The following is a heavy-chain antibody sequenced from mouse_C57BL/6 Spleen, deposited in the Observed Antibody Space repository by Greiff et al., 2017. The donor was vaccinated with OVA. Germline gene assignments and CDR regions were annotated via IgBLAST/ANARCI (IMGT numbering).Heavy chain of an antibody. CDR1: GFTFSDYG. Sequence: VQLKESGGGLVKPGGSLKLSCAASGFTFSDYGMHWVRQAPEKGLEWVAYISSGSSTIYYADTVKGRFTISRDNAKNTLFLQMTSLRSEDTAMYYCARGDYGYFDYWGQGTTLTVSS. CDR2: ISSGSSTI. V-gene: IGHV5-17*01. J-gene: IGHJ2*01. D-gene: IGHD2-4*01. CDR3: ARGDYGYFDY.